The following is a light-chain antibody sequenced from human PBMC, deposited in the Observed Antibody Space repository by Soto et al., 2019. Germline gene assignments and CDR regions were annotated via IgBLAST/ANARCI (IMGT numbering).Light chain of an antibody. CDR2: DAS. J-gene: IGKJ2*01. Sequence: EIVLTQSPGALSLSPGERATLSCRASQTASSSHLAWYQQKPGQAPRLLIYDASSRATGISDRFSGSGSGTDFTLTISGLESEDFAVYYCQEYGRSPYTFGQGTKVEIK. CDR3: QEYGRSPYT. V-gene: IGKV3-20*01. CDR1: QTASSSH.